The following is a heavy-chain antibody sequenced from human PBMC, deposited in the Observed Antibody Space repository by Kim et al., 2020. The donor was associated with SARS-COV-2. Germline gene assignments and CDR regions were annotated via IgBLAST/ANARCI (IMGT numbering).Heavy chain of an antibody. D-gene: IGHD2-2*01. CDR2: INPNSGGT. V-gene: IGHV1-2*02. Sequence: ASVKVSCKASGYTFTGYYMHWVRQAPGQGLEWMGWINPNSGGTNYAQKFQGRVTMTRDTSISTAYMELSRLRSDDTAVYYCARILGYCSSTSCSRYFQHWGQGTLVTVSS. J-gene: IGHJ1*01. CDR3: ARILGYCSSTSCSRYFQH. CDR1: GYTFTGYY.